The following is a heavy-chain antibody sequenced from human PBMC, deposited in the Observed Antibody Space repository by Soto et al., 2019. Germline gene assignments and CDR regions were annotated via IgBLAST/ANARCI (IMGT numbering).Heavy chain of an antibody. CDR2: ISGSGDST. D-gene: IGHD5-18*01. Sequence: GGSLRLSCAASEFTFTSYAMTWVRQGPGKGLEWVSGISGSGDSTYYAESVKGRFTISRDNSKNTLYLQMNSLRAEDAAMYYCAKEIYRYGPFPLAYWGQGALVTVSS. V-gene: IGHV3-23*01. J-gene: IGHJ4*02. CDR3: AKEIYRYGPFPLAY. CDR1: EFTFTSYA.